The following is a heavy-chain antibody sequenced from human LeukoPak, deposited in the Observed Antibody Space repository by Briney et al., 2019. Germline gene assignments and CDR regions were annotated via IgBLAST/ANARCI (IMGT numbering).Heavy chain of an antibody. V-gene: IGHV5-51*01. CDR3: ARDKYCNSASCYFDY. Sequence: GESLKISCKGSGYSFTSYWIGWVRQMPGKGLEWMGIIYPDDSNTRYSPSFQGQVTISADKSISTAYLQWSSLKASDTAIYYCARDKYCNSASCYFDYWGQGTLVTVSS. D-gene: IGHD2-2*01. J-gene: IGHJ4*02. CDR2: IYPDDSNT. CDR1: GYSFTSYW.